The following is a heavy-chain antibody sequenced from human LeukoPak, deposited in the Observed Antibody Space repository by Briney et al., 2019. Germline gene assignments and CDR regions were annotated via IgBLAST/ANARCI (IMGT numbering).Heavy chain of an antibody. V-gene: IGHV1-46*01. J-gene: IGHJ6*02. CDR2: INPRGGST. CDR1: GYTFTSYS. D-gene: IGHD1-26*01. Sequence: ASVTVSCKASGYTFTSYSMHWVRPAPGQGREWMGIINPRGGSTSYAQKFQGRVTMTRDTYTSTVYMELSSLRSEDTAVYYCARSYREVVVGLSAIYGMDVWGQGTPVTVSS. CDR3: ARSYREVVVGLSAIYGMDV.